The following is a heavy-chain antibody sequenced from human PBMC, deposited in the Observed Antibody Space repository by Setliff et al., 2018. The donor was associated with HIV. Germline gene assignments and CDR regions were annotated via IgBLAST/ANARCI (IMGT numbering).Heavy chain of an antibody. Sequence: ASVKVSCKASGFTFSKSAIHWVRQAPGQRLELMAWINAANGHAKYSQKFQGRVTITRDTSATIAYMELSSLTSEDTALYFCARTDYDSGKSVLDSWGQGTRVTGS. CDR3: ARTDYDSGKSVLDS. CDR1: GFTFSKSA. V-gene: IGHV1-3*01. CDR2: INAANGHA. D-gene: IGHD3-10*01. J-gene: IGHJ5*01.